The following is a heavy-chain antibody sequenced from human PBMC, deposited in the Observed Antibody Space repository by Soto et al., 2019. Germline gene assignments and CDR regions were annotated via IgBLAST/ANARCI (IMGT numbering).Heavy chain of an antibody. CDR3: TTLQVYYVRSGYVLSFVHY. CDR1: DFTFSNAW. V-gene: IGHV3-15*07. Sequence: EVQLVESGGGLVKPGGSLRLSCAASDFTFSNAWMNWVRQAPGRGLEWVGRIKSKTDGGTTEYAAPVKGRFTISRDDSENSLYLQINSLRTGDTGVYYCTTLQVYYVRSGYVLSFVHYGGQGPLVTVSS. D-gene: IGHD3-22*01. CDR2: IKSKTDGGTT. J-gene: IGHJ4*02.